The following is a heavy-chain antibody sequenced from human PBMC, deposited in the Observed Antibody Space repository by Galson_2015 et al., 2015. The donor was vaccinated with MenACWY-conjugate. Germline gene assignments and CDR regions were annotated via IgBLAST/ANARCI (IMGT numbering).Heavy chain of an antibody. D-gene: IGHD1-1*01. CDR2: IKADGSFS. CDR3: ARDNNWSFDS. CDR1: GFTFHNYW. J-gene: IGHJ4*02. Sequence: LRLSCAASGFTFHNYWMNWVRQRPGKGLEWISYIKADGSFSNYADYVKGRFTISTDNAKNMVYLQMDGLGDEDTAVYFCARDNNWSFDSWGQGTLVTVSS. V-gene: IGHV3-74*01.